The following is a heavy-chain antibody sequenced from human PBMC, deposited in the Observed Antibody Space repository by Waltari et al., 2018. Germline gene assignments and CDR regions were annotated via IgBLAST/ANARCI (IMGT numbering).Heavy chain of an antibody. D-gene: IGHD3-9*01. CDR3: AREVIPGNWGWFDP. V-gene: IGHV1-2*02. CDR1: RSTFSGYC. J-gene: IGHJ5*02. Sequence: QVQLLQSGAEVKKPGASVKVSCKASRSTFSGYCIPRVRRSPGQGLEWMGWIDPGIVATDYAQKFQDRVTLTRDTSINTVYMELNSLTFDDTAVYYCAREVIPGNWGWFDPWGQGSLVTVSS. CDR2: IDPGIVAT.